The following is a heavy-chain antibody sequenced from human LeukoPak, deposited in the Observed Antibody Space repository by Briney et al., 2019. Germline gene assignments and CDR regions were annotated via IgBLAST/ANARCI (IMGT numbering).Heavy chain of an antibody. CDR3: ARGHIQRYCSGGSCYLSGFDY. D-gene: IGHD2-15*01. CDR1: GGSISSSSYY. J-gene: IGHJ4*02. Sequence: PSETLSLTCTVSGGSISSSSYYWGWIRQPPGKGLEWIGSIYYSGSTYYNPSLKSRVTISVDTSKNQFSLKLSSVTAADTAVFYCARGHIQRYCSGGSCYLSGFDYWGQGTLVTVSS. V-gene: IGHV4-39*01. CDR2: IYYSGST.